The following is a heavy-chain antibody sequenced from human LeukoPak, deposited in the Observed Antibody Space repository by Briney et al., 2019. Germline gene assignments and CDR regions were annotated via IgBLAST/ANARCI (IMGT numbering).Heavy chain of an antibody. V-gene: IGHV1-2*02. Sequence: GASVKVSXKASGYTFTGYYMHWVRQAPGQGLEWMGWINPNSGGTNYAQKFQGRVTMTRDTSISTAYMELSRLRSDDTAVYYCAREWGSSSWFNWFDPWGQGTLVTVSS. CDR2: INPNSGGT. D-gene: IGHD6-13*01. CDR1: GYTFTGYY. CDR3: AREWGSSSWFNWFDP. J-gene: IGHJ5*02.